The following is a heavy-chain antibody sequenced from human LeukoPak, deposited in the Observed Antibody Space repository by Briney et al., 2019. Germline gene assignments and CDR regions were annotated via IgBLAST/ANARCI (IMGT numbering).Heavy chain of an antibody. Sequence: GGSLRLSCAASGFTVSSNYMSWVRQAPGKGLEWVSYISGRGSTIYYADSVKGRFTISRDNAKNSLYLQMNSLRAEDTAVYYCAGSNALLPLDYWGQGTLVTVSS. CDR1: GFTVSSNY. J-gene: IGHJ4*02. CDR2: ISGRGSTI. D-gene: IGHD1-26*01. V-gene: IGHV3-11*04. CDR3: AGSNALLPLDY.